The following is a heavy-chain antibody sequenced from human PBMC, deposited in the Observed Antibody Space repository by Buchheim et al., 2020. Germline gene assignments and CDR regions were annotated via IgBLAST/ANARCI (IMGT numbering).Heavy chain of an antibody. CDR2: INHSGSN. Sequence: QAQLQQWGAGLLKPSETLSLTCAVYGGSFSGYYWSWIRQPPGKGLEWIGEINHSGSNNYNPSLKSRVTISVDTSKNQSSLKLSSVTAADTAVYYCARAARFLHWFDPWGQGTL. D-gene: IGHD3-3*01. CDR3: ARAARFLHWFDP. V-gene: IGHV4-34*01. CDR1: GGSFSGYY. J-gene: IGHJ5*02.